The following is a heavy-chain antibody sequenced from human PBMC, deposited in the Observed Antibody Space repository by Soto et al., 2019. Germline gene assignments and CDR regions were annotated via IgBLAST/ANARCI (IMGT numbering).Heavy chain of an antibody. Sequence: WGALRLSCLVSGFTFSKYWMNWVRQAPGKGLECVANINSDGNAGTYVDSVRGRFTTSRDNPKNSLYLQMNGLGADDTAVSFWACWGGHDFNYWGQGIMVTLLL. J-gene: IGHJ4*02. D-gene: IGHD3-16*01. V-gene: IGHV3-7*03. CDR3: ACWGGHDFNY. CDR1: GFTFSKYW. CDR2: INSDGNAG.